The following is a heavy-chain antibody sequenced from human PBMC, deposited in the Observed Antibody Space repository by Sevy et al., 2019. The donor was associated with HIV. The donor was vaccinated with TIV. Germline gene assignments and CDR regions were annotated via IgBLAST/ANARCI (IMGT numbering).Heavy chain of an antibody. V-gene: IGHV3-53*01. CDR2: IFSGGST. CDR1: GFTVSSNY. D-gene: IGHD1-26*01. Sequence: GGSLRLSCAVSGFTVSSNYMTWVRQAPGKGLEWVSVIFSGGSTYYAVSVKGRFTISRDNSRNTLSLQMNSLMAEDTAVYYCARGRMWEGSWGGMDVWGQGTTVTVSS. J-gene: IGHJ6*02. CDR3: ARGRMWEGSWGGMDV.